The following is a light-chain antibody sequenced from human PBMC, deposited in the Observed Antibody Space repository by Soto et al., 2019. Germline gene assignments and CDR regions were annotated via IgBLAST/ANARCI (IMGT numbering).Light chain of an antibody. J-gene: IGKJ1*01. CDR2: GAS. Sequence: EIVLTQSPGTLSLSPGERATLSCRASQSVSSSYLAWYQQKPDQAPRLLIYGASSRATGIANRFRGSGSGSDFELIISSREPEDVALEFCQRRDSTPPRWTFGEGTKVEIK. V-gene: IGKV3-20*01. CDR1: QSVSSSY. CDR3: QRRDSTPPRWT.